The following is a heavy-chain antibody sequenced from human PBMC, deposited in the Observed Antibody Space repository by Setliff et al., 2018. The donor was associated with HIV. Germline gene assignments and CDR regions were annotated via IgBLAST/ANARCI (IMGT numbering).Heavy chain of an antibody. V-gene: IGHV4-59*12. Sequence: PSETLSLTCTVSGGSISTYYWSWIRQPPGKGLEWIGSIYFTGSSDNNPSLKSRVTLSVDTSKHQFSLKLSSVTAADTAVYYCARAPFRGGSFGWFDPWGQGTLVTVSS. J-gene: IGHJ5*02. CDR2: IYFTGSS. D-gene: IGHD2-15*01. CDR1: GGSISTYY. CDR3: ARAPFRGGSFGWFDP.